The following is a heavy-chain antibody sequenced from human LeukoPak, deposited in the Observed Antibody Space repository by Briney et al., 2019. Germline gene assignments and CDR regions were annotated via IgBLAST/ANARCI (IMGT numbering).Heavy chain of an antibody. CDR2: IYYSGST. CDR3: AGEGKEAIDSKGAFDI. Sequence: SETLSLTCTVSGGSISSYYWSWIRQPPGKGLEWIGYIYYSGSTNYNPSLKSRVTISVDTSKNQFSLKLSSVTAADTAVYYCAGEGKEAIDSKGAFDIWGQGTMVTVSS. J-gene: IGHJ3*02. V-gene: IGHV4-59*12. D-gene: IGHD3-22*01. CDR1: GGSISSYY.